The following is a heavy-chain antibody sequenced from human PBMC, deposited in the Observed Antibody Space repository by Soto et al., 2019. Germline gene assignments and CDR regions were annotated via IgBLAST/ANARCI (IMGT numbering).Heavy chain of an antibody. Sequence: QITLKESGPTLVKPTQTLTLTCSFSGFSLSTTGVGVGWIRQPPGKALEWLGFAYWDDDNRYSPSLKSRLTNTKDTPGNQVVLTMTNMDPVDTATYFCAHRRGGYNWDDAHFDYWGQGTLVTVSS. V-gene: IGHV2-5*02. D-gene: IGHD1-20*01. J-gene: IGHJ4*02. CDR2: AYWDDDN. CDR1: GFSLSTTGVG. CDR3: AHRRGGYNWDDAHFDY.